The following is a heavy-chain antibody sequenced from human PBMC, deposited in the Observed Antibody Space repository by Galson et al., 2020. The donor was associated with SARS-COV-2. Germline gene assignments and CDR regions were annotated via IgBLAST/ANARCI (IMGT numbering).Heavy chain of an antibody. CDR1: GFTFSSYA. J-gene: IGHJ5*02. CDR2: ISYDGSNK. CDR3: ASGILRYFDWLLKDNWFDP. Sequence: TGGSLRLSCAASGFTFSSYAMHWVRQAPGKGLEWVAVISYDGSNKYYADSVKGRFTISRDNSKNTLYLQMNSLRAEDTAVYYCASGILRYFDWLLKDNWFDPWGQGTLVTVSS. V-gene: IGHV3-30-3*01. D-gene: IGHD3-9*01.